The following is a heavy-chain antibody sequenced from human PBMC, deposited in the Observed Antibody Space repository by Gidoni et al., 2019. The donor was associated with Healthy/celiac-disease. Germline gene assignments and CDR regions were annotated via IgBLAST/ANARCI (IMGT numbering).Heavy chain of an antibody. V-gene: IGHV3-15*07. CDR1: GFTLSNAW. D-gene: IGHD5-12*01. CDR3: TTDQNCRDGYNYCYYYYYMDV. J-gene: IGHJ6*03. Sequence: EVQLVESGGGLVTPGGSLRLSCAASGFTLSNAWLHWVRPAPGKGLEWVGRIKSKTDGGTTDYAAPVKGRFTISRDDSKNTLYLQMNSLKTEDTAVYYCTTDQNCRDGYNYCYYYYYMDVWGKGTTVTVSS. CDR2: IKSKTDGGTT.